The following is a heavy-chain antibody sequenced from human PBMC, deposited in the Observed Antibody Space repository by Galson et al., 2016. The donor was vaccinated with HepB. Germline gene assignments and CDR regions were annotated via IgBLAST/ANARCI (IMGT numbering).Heavy chain of an antibody. V-gene: IGHV3-33*01. J-gene: IGHJ6*03. CDR2: IWYDGSNR. CDR3: ARDSPDDYYYMDV. D-gene: IGHD1-14*01. CDR1: GFSFSSYG. Sequence: SLRLSCAASGFSFSSYGMHWVRQAPGKGLEWVAVIWYDGSNRYYPDSVKGRFTISRDNSKNTLYLQMNSLRAEDTAVYYCARDSPDDYYYMDVWGKGTTVTVSS.